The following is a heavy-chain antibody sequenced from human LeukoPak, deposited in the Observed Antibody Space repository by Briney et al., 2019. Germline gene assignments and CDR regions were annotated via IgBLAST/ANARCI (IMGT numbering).Heavy chain of an antibody. Sequence: GGSLRLSCAASGFTFSSYSMNWVRQAPGKGLEWVSSISSSSSYIYYADSVKGRFTISRDNAKNSLYLQMNSLRAEDTAVYYCARPSQDSGWHYDYWGQGTLVTVSS. CDR1: GFTFSSYS. V-gene: IGHV3-21*01. CDR3: ARPSQDSGWHYDY. J-gene: IGHJ4*02. CDR2: ISSSSSYI. D-gene: IGHD6-19*01.